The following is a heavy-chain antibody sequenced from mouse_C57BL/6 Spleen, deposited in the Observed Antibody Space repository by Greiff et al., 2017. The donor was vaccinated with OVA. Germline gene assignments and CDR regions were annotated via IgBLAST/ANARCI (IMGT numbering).Heavy chain of an antibody. J-gene: IGHJ3*01. D-gene: IGHD6-1*01. CDR2: IDPETGGT. V-gene: IGHV1-15*01. CDR1: GYTFTDYE. CDR3: TRSSGGTPWFAY. Sequence: QVQLKESGAELVRPGASVTLSCKASGYTFTDYEMHWVKQTPVHGLEWIGAIDPETGGTAYNQKFKGKAILTADKSSSTAYMELRSLTSEDSAVYYCTRSSGGTPWFAYWGQGTLVTVSA.